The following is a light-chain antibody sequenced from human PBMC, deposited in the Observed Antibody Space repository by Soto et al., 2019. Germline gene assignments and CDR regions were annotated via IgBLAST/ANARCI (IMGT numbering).Light chain of an antibody. CDR3: QKYNSVYS. J-gene: IGKJ4*01. Sequence: EIQMTQSPSTLSVSVGERATLSCWASQGISSNVAWYQQRPGQVPKLLIYAASTWPTGIPSRFSGSGSGTEFTLTISSLQSEDVADYYCQKYNSVYSFGGGTKVEIK. CDR1: QGISSN. CDR2: AAS. V-gene: IGKV1-27*01.